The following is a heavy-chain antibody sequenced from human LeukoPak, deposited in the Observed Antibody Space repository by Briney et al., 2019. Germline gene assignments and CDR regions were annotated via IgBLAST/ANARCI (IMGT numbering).Heavy chain of an antibody. CDR3: ARHLSGYYYGMDV. Sequence: SETLSLTCTVSGGSISSYYWSWIRQPPGKGLEGIGYIYYSGSTNYNPSLKSRVTISVDTSKNQFSLKLSSVTAADTAVYYCARHLSGYYYGMDVWGQGTTVTVSS. CDR2: IYYSGST. V-gene: IGHV4-59*08. CDR1: GGSISSYY. D-gene: IGHD3-10*01. J-gene: IGHJ6*02.